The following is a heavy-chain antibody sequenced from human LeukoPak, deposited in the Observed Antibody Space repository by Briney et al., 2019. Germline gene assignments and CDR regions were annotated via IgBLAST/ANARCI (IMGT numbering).Heavy chain of an antibody. J-gene: IGHJ4*02. Sequence: GSLRLSCAASGFTFSSYAMNWVRQAPGKGLELVSAICSNDNNTYYANSVKGRFTISRDNSKNTLSLQLNSLRAEDTAVYYCAKGTSSSCYSAPNYWGQGTLVTVSS. CDR2: ICSNDNNT. V-gene: IGHV3-23*01. CDR3: AKGTSSSCYSAPNY. D-gene: IGHD2-15*01. CDR1: GFTFSSYA.